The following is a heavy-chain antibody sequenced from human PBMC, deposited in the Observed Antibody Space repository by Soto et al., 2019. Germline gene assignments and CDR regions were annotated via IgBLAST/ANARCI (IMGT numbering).Heavy chain of an antibody. V-gene: IGHV1-18*01. CDR3: ARDLLEVGGPRYGMDV. CDR1: GYMFTSHG. CDR2: ISTYNGNT. J-gene: IGHJ6*02. D-gene: IGHD2-15*01. Sequence: ASVKVSCKASGYMFTSHGINWVRQAPGQGLEWMGWISTYNGNTNYAQRRQDRVTITTNTSTSTVYMELRSLRSDDTAVYYCARDLLEVGGPRYGMDVWGQGTTVTVSS.